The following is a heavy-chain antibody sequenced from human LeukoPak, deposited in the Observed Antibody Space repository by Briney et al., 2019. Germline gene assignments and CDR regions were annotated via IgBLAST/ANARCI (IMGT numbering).Heavy chain of an antibody. D-gene: IGHD3-10*01. CDR1: GYSFTSYF. CDR3: ARSHVQGSYYSPFDY. J-gene: IGHJ4*02. V-gene: IGHV5-51*01. CDR2: IYPGDSDT. Sequence: GESLKISCKGSGYSFTSYFIGWVRQMPGKGLEWMGIIYPGDSDTRYSPSFQGQVTISADKSISTAYLQWSSLKASDTAMYYCARSHVQGSYYSPFDYWGQGTLVTVSS.